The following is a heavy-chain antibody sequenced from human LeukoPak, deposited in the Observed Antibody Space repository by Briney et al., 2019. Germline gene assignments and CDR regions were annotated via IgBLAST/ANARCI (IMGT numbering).Heavy chain of an antibody. J-gene: IGHJ4*02. CDR3: ARRDMPTVTYFDY. Sequence: PGGSLRLSCAASGFTFSSYGMHWVRQAPGKGLEWVSYISGSSSTIYYADSVKGRFIISRDNAKNLLYLQMNSLRGEDTAVYYCARRDMPTVTYFDYWGQGTLVTVSS. CDR2: ISGSSSTI. D-gene: IGHD4-17*01. CDR1: GFTFSSYG. V-gene: IGHV3-48*01.